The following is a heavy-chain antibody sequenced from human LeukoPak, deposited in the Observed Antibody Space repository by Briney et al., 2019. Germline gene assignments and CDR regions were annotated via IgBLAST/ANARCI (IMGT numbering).Heavy chain of an antibody. Sequence: SETLSLTCTVSGYSISSGYYWGWIRQPPGKGLEWIGSIYHSGSAYYNPSLKSRVTIPIDTSKNQFSLKLSSVTAADTAVYYCARVLGYCSGGNCYLDHWGQGILVTVSS. V-gene: IGHV4-38-2*02. J-gene: IGHJ4*02. CDR2: IYHSGSA. CDR3: ARVLGYCSGGNCYLDH. D-gene: IGHD2-15*01. CDR1: GYSISSGYY.